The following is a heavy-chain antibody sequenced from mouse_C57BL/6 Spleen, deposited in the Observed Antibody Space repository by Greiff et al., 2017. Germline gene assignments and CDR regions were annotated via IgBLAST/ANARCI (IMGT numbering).Heavy chain of an antibody. Sequence: PGQGLEWLGNINPSNGGTNYNEKFKSKATLTVDKSSSTAYMQLRSLTSEDSAVYYCARGTYYGTPGYAMDYWGQGTSVTVSS. D-gene: IGHD2-10*01. CDR3: ARGTYYGTPGYAMDY. CDR2: INPSNGGT. V-gene: IGHV1-53*01. J-gene: IGHJ4*01.